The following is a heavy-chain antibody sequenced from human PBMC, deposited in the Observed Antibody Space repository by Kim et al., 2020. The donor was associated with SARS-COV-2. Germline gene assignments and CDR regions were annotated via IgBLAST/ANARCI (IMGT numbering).Heavy chain of an antibody. J-gene: IGHJ6*02. D-gene: IGHD3-3*01. CDR2: IWYDGSNK. V-gene: IGHV3-33*01. CDR3: ARGPRGVVTGYYYYGMDV. Sequence: GGSLRLSCAASGFTFSSYGMHWVRQAPGKGLEWVAVIWYDGSNKYYADSVKGRFTISRDNSKNTLYLQMNSLRAEDTAVYYCARGPRGVVTGYYYYGMDVWGQGTTVTVSS. CDR1: GFTFSSYG.